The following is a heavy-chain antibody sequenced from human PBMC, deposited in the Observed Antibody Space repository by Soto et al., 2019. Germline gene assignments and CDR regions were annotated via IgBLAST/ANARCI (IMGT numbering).Heavy chain of an antibody. CDR2: IYWDDDK. D-gene: IGHD6-13*01. J-gene: IGHJ4*02. CDR1: GFSLSTSGVG. Sequence: SGPTLVNPTQTLTLTCTFSGFSLSTSGVGVGWIRQPPGKALEWLALIYWDDDKRYSPSLKSRLTITKDTSKNQVVLTMTNMDPVDTATYYCAHSRITAAAKTAPFVYGGPGALVTVSS. V-gene: IGHV2-5*02. CDR3: AHSRITAAAKTAPFVY.